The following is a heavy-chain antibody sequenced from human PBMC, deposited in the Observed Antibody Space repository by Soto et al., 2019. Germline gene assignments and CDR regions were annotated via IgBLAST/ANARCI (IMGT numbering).Heavy chain of an antibody. Sequence: QITLKEPGPTRVKPTQTLTRPSTFSGFSLTARQVGVGWIRQPPGKALERLALIYWDDDKRYSPSLKSRLTITKDTSNNQVVLTMTNMDPVDTATYYCAHRADLQGNWNGGYFDYWGPGALVTVSS. CDR2: IYWDDDK. CDR1: GFSLTARQVG. CDR3: AHRADLQGNWNGGYFDY. V-gene: IGHV2-5*02. D-gene: IGHD1-1*01. J-gene: IGHJ4*02.